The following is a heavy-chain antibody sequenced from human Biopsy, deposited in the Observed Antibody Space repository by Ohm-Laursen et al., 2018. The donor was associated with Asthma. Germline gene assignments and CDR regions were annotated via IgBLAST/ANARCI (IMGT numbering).Heavy chain of an antibody. D-gene: IGHD3-16*01. CDR2: IYYIGST. CDR3: ARRGGVRRYFDY. CDR1: GGSISSGAYY. J-gene: IGHJ4*02. Sequence: TLSLTCTVSGGSISSGAYYWSWGRQPPGKGLEWIGYIYYIGSTYYNPSLKSRVAISLDTSKNQFSLKLSSVTAADTAAYFCARRGGVRRYFDYWGQGTLVTVSS. V-gene: IGHV4-30-4*01.